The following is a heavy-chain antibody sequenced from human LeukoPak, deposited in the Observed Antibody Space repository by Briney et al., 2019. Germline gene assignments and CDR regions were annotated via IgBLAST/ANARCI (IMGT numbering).Heavy chain of an antibody. CDR3: ARRGYSGSYFRPANWFDP. Sequence: SETLSLTCAVYGGSFSGYYWSWIRQPPGKGLEWIGEINHSGSTNYNPSLESRVTISVDTSKNQFSLKLSSVTAADTAVYYCARRGYSGSYFRPANWFDPWGQGTLVTVSS. D-gene: IGHD1-26*01. CDR1: GGSFSGYY. J-gene: IGHJ5*02. CDR2: INHSGST. V-gene: IGHV4-34*01.